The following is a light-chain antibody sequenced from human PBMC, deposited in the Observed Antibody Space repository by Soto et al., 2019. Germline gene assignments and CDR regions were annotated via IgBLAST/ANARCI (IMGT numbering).Light chain of an antibody. CDR1: QSISSY. Sequence: DIQMTQSPSSLSASVGDRVTITCRASQSISSYLNWYQQKPGKAPKLLIYAASSLQSGVPSRFSGSGSATDFTLPISSLQPPDFATYYCQQSYSTHTWTFGQGTKVDIK. CDR3: QQSYSTHTWT. V-gene: IGKV1-39*01. CDR2: AAS. J-gene: IGKJ1*01.